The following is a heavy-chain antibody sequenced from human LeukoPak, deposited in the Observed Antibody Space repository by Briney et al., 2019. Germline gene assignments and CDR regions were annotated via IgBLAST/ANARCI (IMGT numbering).Heavy chain of an antibody. D-gene: IGHD3-3*01. V-gene: IGHV3-64*01. J-gene: IGHJ6*03. Sequence: GGSLRLSCAASGFTFSSYAMHWVRQAPGKGLEYVSAISSTGGRTYYANSVKGRFTISRDNSKNTLYLQMGSLRAEDMAVYYCARDHYDFWSGYLYYYYYYMDVWGKGTTVTVSS. CDR3: ARDHYDFWSGYLYYYYYYMDV. CDR2: ISSTGGRT. CDR1: GFTFSSYA.